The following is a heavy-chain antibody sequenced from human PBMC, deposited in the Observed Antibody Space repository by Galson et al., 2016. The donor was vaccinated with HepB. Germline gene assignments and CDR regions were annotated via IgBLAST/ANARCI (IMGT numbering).Heavy chain of an antibody. J-gene: IGHJ5*02. CDR1: GGSINISYS. CDR3: ARLIRAPRRSSPFSFLPPKDTNWFDP. D-gene: IGHD1-26*01. CDR2: LYYSGST. V-gene: IGHV4-39*01. Sequence: SETLSLTCTVSGGSINISYSWGWIRQPPGKGLEYIGSLYYSGSTYYNPSLKSRVTISVDTSKNQFSLRLTSVTAADTAVYYCARLIRAPRRSSPFSFLPPKDTNWFDPWGQGTLVTVSS.